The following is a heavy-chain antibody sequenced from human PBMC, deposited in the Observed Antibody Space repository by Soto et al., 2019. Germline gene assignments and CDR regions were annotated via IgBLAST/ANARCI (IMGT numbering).Heavy chain of an antibody. D-gene: IGHD6-13*01. Sequence: GGSLRLSCAASGFTFSSYAMHWVRQAPGKGLEWVAVISYDGSNKYYADSVKGRFTISRDNSKNTLYLQMNSLRAEDTAVYYCARSALAAAGLIGFFDYWGQGTLVTVSS. J-gene: IGHJ4*02. CDR1: GFTFSSYA. CDR3: ARSALAAAGLIGFFDY. V-gene: IGHV3-30-3*01. CDR2: ISYDGSNK.